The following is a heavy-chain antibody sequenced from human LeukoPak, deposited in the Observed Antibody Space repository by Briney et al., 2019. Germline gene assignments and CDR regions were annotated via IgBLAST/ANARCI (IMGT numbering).Heavy chain of an antibody. CDR1: GFAFSRHG. J-gene: IGHJ4*02. V-gene: IGHV3-30*02. Sequence: GGSLRLSCAASGFAFSRHGIHWVRQAPGKGLEWVAFIPYDGNNKFYADSVKGRFTISRDNSKNTLYLQMNSLRAEDTAVYYCAKDREFGPDDFDYWGQGTLVTVSS. CDR3: AKDREFGPDDFDY. D-gene: IGHD3-16*01. CDR2: IPYDGNNK.